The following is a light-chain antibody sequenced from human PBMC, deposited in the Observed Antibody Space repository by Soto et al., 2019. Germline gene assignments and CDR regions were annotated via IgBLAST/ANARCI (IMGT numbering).Light chain of an antibody. J-gene: IGLJ1*01. CDR1: SSDVGGYNY. CDR3: SSYAATNNYV. V-gene: IGLV2-8*01. CDR2: EVT. Sequence: QSVLTQPPSASGSPGQSVAISCTGTSSDVGGYNYVSWYQQHPGKAPRLLIYEVTKRPSDIPDRFSGSKSGNTASLAVSGLQAEDEAGYYCSSYAATNNYVFGTGTKV.